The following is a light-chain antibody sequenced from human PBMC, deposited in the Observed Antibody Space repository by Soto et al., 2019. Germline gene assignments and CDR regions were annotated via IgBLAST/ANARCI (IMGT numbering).Light chain of an antibody. CDR3: QQRSNWTIT. Sequence: EIVLTQSPATLSLSPGERATLSCRASQSVSRYLAWYQQKPGQAPRLLIYDASNRATGIPARFSGSGSGTDFTLTISSLEPEDFEVYYGQQRSNWTITFGQGTQLEIK. CDR1: QSVSRY. CDR2: DAS. V-gene: IGKV3-11*01. J-gene: IGKJ5*01.